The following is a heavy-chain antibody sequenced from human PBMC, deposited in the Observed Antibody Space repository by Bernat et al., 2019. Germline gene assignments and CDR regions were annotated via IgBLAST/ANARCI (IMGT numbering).Heavy chain of an antibody. D-gene: IGHD6-19*01. V-gene: IGHV3-21*01. J-gene: IGHJ4*02. CDR1: GFTFSSYS. CDR3: ARDGGWYPATPQFDY. CDR2: ISSSSSYI. Sequence: EVQLVESGGGLVKPGGSLRLSCAASGFTFSSYSMNWVRQAPGKGLEWVSSISSSSSYIYYADSVKGRFTISRDNAKNSLYLQMNSLRAEDTAVHYCARDGGWYPATPQFDYWGQGTLVTVSS.